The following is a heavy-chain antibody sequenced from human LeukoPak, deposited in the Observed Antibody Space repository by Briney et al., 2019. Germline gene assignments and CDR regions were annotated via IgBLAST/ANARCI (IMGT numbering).Heavy chain of an antibody. D-gene: IGHD3-22*01. CDR2: IYSGGST. J-gene: IGHJ4*02. CDR3: ARDLCSYDSSGYYFY. CDR1: GFTVSSNY. Sequence: PGGSLSLSCAASGFTVSSNYMSWVRQAPGKGLEWVSVIYSGGSTYYADSVKGRFTISRDNSKNTLYLQMNSLRAEDTAVYYCARDLCSYDSSGYYFYWGQGTLVTVSS. V-gene: IGHV3-66*02.